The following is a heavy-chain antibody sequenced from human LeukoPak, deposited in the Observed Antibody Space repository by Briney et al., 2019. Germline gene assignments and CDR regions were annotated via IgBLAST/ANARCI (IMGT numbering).Heavy chain of an antibody. J-gene: IGHJ6*03. CDR1: GGTFSSYA. Sequence: GASVKVSCKASGGTFSSYAISWVRQAPGQGLEWMGGIIPIFGTANYAQKFQGRVTITADKSTSTAYMELSSLRSEDTAVYYCARGFSGAYYYYYMDVWGKGTTVTVSS. CDR3: ARGFSGAYYYYYMDV. D-gene: IGHD3-3*01. V-gene: IGHV1-69*06. CDR2: IIPIFGTA.